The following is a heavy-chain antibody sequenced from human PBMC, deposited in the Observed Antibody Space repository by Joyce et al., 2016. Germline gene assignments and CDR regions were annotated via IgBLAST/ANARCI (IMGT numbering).Heavy chain of an antibody. V-gene: IGHV3-30*03. D-gene: IGHD3-9*01. J-gene: IGHJ4*02. CDR2: ISYDGSNK. CDR3: AGGILTGYFDY. Sequence: QGQLVESGGGVVQPGRSLRLSCAACGFTFSNYGMHWVRQAPGKGLVWVAVISYDGSNKHYGDSVKGRFAISRDNAKNTLYLQMNSLRAEDTAVYYCAGGILTGYFDYWGQGTLVTVSS. CDR1: GFTFSNYG.